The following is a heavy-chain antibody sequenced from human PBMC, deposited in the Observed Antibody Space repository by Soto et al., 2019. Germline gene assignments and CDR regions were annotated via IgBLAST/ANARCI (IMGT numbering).Heavy chain of an antibody. V-gene: IGHV4-39*02. CDR1: GGSISNNSYY. CDR2: ISYSGST. Sequence: SETLSLTCTVSGGSISNNSYYWAWIRQPPGKGLEWIGSISYSGSTYFNWSLKSRVATSIDTSTSQFSLRLNSLTATDTAVYYCARDPRIAAAGGYFDYWGQGTLVTVSS. CDR3: ARDPRIAAAGGYFDY. J-gene: IGHJ4*02. D-gene: IGHD6-13*01.